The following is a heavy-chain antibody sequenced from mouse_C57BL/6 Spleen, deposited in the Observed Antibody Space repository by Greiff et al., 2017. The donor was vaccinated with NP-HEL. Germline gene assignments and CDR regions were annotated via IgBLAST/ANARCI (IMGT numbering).Heavy chain of an antibody. J-gene: IGHJ2*01. Sequence: QVQLKQPGAELVMPGASVKLSCKASGYTFTSYWMHWVKQRPGQGLEWIGEIDPSDSYTNYNQKFKGKSTLTVDKSSSTAYMQLSSLTSEDSAVYYCARWDYDIDYGGQGTTLTVSS. CDR1: GYTFTSYW. CDR3: ARWDYDIDY. V-gene: IGHV1-69*01. CDR2: IDPSDSYT. D-gene: IGHD2-4*01.